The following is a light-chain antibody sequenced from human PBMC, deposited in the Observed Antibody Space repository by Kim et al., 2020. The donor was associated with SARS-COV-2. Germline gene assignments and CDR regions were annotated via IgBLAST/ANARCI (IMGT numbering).Light chain of an antibody. Sequence: EPAAVSCRSNQSLLHSNGYTYLDWYLQKPGQSPQLLIYLGSSRASGVPDRFSGGGSGTDFTLKISRVEADDVGIYYCMQALQTPYTFGQGTKLEI. CDR2: LGS. CDR3: MQALQTPYT. V-gene: IGKV2-28*01. CDR1: QSLLHSNGYTY. J-gene: IGKJ2*01.